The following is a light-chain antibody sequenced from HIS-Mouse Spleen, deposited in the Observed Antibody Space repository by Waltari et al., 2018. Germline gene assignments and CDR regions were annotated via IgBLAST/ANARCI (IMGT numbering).Light chain of an antibody. CDR2: LNSDGSH. CDR3: QTWGTGILVV. J-gene: IGLJ2*01. CDR1: SGHRRYA. V-gene: IGLV4-69*01. Sequence: QLVLTQSPSASASLGASVKLTCTLSSGHRRYAIAWPQQQPAKGPRYLMKLNSDGSHSKGDGIPDRFSGSSSGAERYLTISSLQSEDEADYYCQTWGTGILVVFGGGTKLTVL.